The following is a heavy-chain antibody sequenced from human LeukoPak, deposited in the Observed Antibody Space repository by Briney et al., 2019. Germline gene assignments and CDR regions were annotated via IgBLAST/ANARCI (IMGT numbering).Heavy chain of an antibody. Sequence: GGSLRLSCAASGFTFSIYSTNWVRQAPGKGLEWVSSISSSSSYIYYADSVKGRFTISRDNAKNSLYLQMNSLRAEDTAVYYCARGGIVVVPAPLNWFDPWGQGTLVTVSS. J-gene: IGHJ5*02. CDR3: ARGGIVVVPAPLNWFDP. D-gene: IGHD2-2*01. CDR1: GFTFSIYS. V-gene: IGHV3-21*01. CDR2: ISSSSSYI.